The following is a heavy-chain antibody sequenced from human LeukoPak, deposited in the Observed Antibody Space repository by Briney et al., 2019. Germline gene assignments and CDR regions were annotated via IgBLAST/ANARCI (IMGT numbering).Heavy chain of an antibody. Sequence: GGSLRLSCSASGFVFSIYTMYWVRQAPGKGPEYVSTISGSGNGGSIYYADSVKGRFTISRDDSKSILYLQMNGLRSEDTAVYYCVKDFGRVRGTPDSWGRGTLVTVSS. J-gene: IGHJ4*02. CDR3: VKDFGRVRGTPDS. V-gene: IGHV3-64D*06. CDR2: ISGSGNGGSI. CDR1: GFVFSIYT. D-gene: IGHD3-16*01.